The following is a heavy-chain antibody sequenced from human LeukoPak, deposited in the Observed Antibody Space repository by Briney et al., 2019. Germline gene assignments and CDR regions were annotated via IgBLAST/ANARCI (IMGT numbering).Heavy chain of an antibody. V-gene: IGHV3-21*01. CDR3: ARDLGRSSPSLTYYYGMDV. CDR1: GFTFSSYS. D-gene: IGHD2-2*01. J-gene: IGHJ6*02. CDR2: ISSSSSYI. Sequence: GGSLRLSCAASGFTFSSYSMNWVRQAPGKGLEWVSSISSSSSYIYYADSVKGRFTISRDNAKNSLYLQMNSLRAEDTAVYYCARDLGRSSPSLTYYYGMDVWGQGTTVTVSS.